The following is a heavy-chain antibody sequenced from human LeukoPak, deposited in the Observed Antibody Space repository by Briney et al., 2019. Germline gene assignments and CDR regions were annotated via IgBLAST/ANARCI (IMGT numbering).Heavy chain of an antibody. Sequence: SVKVSCKASGGTFSSYAISWVRQAPGQGLEWMGGIIPIFGTANYAQKVQGRVTITADESTSTAYMELSSQRSEDTAVYYCARVRNYSSSWSLYYYYMDVWGKGPTVTVSS. CDR2: IIPIFGTA. V-gene: IGHV1-69*13. CDR1: GGTFSSYA. J-gene: IGHJ6*03. CDR3: ARVRNYSSSWSLYYYYMDV. D-gene: IGHD6-13*01.